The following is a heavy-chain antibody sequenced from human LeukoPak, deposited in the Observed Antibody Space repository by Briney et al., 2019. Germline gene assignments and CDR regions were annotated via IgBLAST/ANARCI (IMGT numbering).Heavy chain of an antibody. J-gene: IGHJ4*02. Sequence: GGSLTLSCAASGFTFSSFRVHWVRQSPGKGLEWVAVTSSDGINKYYADSVKGRFTISKDNSKNMLYLQMNSLRAEDTAVYYCARERSGHFDYWGQGTLVTVSS. CDR2: TSSDGINK. CDR3: ARERSGHFDY. V-gene: IGHV3-30-3*01. D-gene: IGHD2-15*01. CDR1: GFTFSSFR.